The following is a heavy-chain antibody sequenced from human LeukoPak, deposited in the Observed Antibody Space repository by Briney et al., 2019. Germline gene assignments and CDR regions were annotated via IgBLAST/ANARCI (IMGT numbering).Heavy chain of an antibody. CDR2: IIPILGIA. V-gene: IGHV1-69*04. CDR1: GGTFSSYA. CDR3: ARGQSTVVTPAAFDI. J-gene: IGHJ3*02. D-gene: IGHD4-23*01. Sequence: ASVTVSCKASGGTFSSYAISWVRQAPGQGLEWMGRIIPILGIANYAQKFQGRVTITADKSTSTAYMELSSLRSGDTAVYYCARGQSTVVTPAAFDIWGQGTMVTVSS.